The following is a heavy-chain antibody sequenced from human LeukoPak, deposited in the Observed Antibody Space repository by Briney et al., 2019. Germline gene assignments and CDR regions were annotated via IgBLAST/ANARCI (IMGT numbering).Heavy chain of an antibody. Sequence: SVKVSCKASGGTFSGYAISWVRQAPGQGLEWMGGIMPMFRTTNYAPKFQDRVTVTTDEATNTAYMELSSLRSEDTAVYYCARDKGLAPHHDAFDIWGQGTMVTVSS. D-gene: IGHD6-6*01. CDR3: ARDKGLAPHHDAFDI. V-gene: IGHV1-69*05. CDR2: IMPMFRTT. CDR1: GGTFSGYA. J-gene: IGHJ3*02.